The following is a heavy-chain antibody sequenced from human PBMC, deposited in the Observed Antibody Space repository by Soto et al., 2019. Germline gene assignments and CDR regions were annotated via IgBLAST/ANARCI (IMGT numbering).Heavy chain of an antibody. CDR1: GFTFSSYA. Sequence: GGSLRLSCAASGFTFSSYAMSWVRQAPGKGLEWVSAISGSGGSTYYADSVKGRFTISRDNSKNTLYLQMNSLRAEDTAVYYCQRLGWESVLMVYEDEDPRIPNYYFDYWGQGTLVTVSS. CDR3: QRLGWESVLMVYEDEDPRIPNYYFDY. CDR2: ISGSGGST. V-gene: IGHV3-23*01. D-gene: IGHD2-8*01. J-gene: IGHJ4*02.